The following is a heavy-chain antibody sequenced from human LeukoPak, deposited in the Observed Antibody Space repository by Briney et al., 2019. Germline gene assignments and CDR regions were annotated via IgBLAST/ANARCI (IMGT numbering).Heavy chain of an antibody. D-gene: IGHD5-12*01. Sequence: PGGSLRLSCAASGVTFSSYDMHWVRQAPGKGLEWVALISSDGNDKLYGDSVKGRFTISRGDSKSTLYLQMDSLRAEDTAVYYCTTKVIRGNSGDDYDDWGQGTLVTVSS. CDR1: GVTFSSYD. V-gene: IGHV3-30*03. CDR2: ISSDGNDK. CDR3: TTKVIRGNSGDDYDD. J-gene: IGHJ4*02.